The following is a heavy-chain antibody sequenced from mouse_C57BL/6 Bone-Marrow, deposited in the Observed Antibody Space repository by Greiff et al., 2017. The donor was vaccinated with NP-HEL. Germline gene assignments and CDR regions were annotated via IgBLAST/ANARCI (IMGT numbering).Heavy chain of an antibody. Sequence: VQLQQSGPGLVQPSQSLSITCTVSGFSLTSYGVHWVRQSPGKGLEWLGVIWSGGSTDYNAAFISRLCISKDNSTSHVVFKMTSLQADVTDIYYWARKPSTTVTTVAMDDWGQGTSVTVSS. D-gene: IGHD2-12*01. CDR3: ARKPSTTVTTVAMDD. CDR2: IWSGGST. CDR1: GFSLTSYG. J-gene: IGHJ4*01. V-gene: IGHV2-2*01.